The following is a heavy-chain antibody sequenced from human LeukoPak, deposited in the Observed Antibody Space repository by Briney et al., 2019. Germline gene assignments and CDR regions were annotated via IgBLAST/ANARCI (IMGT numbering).Heavy chain of an antibody. J-gene: IGHJ4*02. Sequence: SETLSLTCTVSGGSFTSYYWSWIRQPAGKGLEWIGRIYASGSTDYNPSRTNYNPSLKSRVTMSVDTSKNQFSLKLTSVTAADTAVYYCARMYSGSYGGIDFWGQGTLVTVSS. CDR3: ARMYSGSYGGIDF. CDR1: GGSFTSYY. V-gene: IGHV4-4*07. CDR2: IYASGSTDYNPSRT. D-gene: IGHD1-26*01.